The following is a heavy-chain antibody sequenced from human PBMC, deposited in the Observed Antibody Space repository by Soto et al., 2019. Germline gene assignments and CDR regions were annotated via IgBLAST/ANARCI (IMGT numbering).Heavy chain of an antibody. CDR2: ISGSGGRT. CDR1: GFTFSGYA. V-gene: IGHV3-23*01. CDR3: AKVERYYYDSSGYYSSPLF. Sequence: GGSLRLSCAASGFTFSGYAMSWVRQAPGKGLEWVSAISGSGGRTYYADSVKGRFTISRDTSKNTLYLQMNSLRAEDTAVYYCAKVERYYYDSSGYYSSPLFWGQGTLVTVSS. D-gene: IGHD3-22*01. J-gene: IGHJ4*02.